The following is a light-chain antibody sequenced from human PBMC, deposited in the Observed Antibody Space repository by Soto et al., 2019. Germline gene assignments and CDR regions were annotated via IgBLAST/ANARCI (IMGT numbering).Light chain of an antibody. Sequence: DIQMTQSPSSLSASVGDRVTITCRASQSISSYLNWYQQKPGKAPKLLIYAASSLQSGVPSRFSGNGSGTDFTRTISSLQPEDFATYYCRQCYSTPPTFGQGSKVEIK. CDR3: RQCYSTPPT. V-gene: IGKV1-39*01. CDR2: AAS. J-gene: IGKJ1*01. CDR1: QSISSY.